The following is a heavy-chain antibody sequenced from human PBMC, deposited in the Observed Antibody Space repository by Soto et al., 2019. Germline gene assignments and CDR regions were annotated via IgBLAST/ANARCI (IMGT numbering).Heavy chain of an antibody. CDR1: GFTFNNYG. CDR3: AKDRSRSWAFDY. CDR2: ISYDGSNE. V-gene: IGHV3-30*18. D-gene: IGHD6-13*01. J-gene: IGHJ4*02. Sequence: PGGSLRLSCAASGFTFNNYGMHWVRQAPGKGLEWVALISYDGSNEDYADSVKGRFTISRDSSKNTLYLQMNSLRGEDTAVYYCAKDRSRSWAFDYWGQGT.